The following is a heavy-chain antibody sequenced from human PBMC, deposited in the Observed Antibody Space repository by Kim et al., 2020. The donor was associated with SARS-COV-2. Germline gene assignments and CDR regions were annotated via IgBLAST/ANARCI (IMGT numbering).Heavy chain of an antibody. CDR2: ISGRGGST. J-gene: IGHJ6*02. CDR3: AKDLSRHRFYYYFGMDV. V-gene: IGHV3-23*01. Sequence: GGSLRLSCAASRFTFSSYAMSWVRQAPGKGLEWVSAISGRGGSTYYADSVKGRFTISRDNSKNTLYLQMNSLRAEDTAVYYCAKDLSRHRFYYYFGMDVWGQGTTVTVSS. CDR1: RFTFSSYA. D-gene: IGHD2-21*01.